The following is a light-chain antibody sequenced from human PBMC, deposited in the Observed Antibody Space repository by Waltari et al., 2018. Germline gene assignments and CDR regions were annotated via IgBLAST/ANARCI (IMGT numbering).Light chain of an antibody. J-gene: IGKJ4*01. CDR2: AFS. V-gene: IGKV3-11*01. CDR3: QQRNKWPVT. Sequence: DIVLTQSPATLSLSPGERATLSCRASQSVSNYLAWYQQKPGQAPRLLIYAFSNRATDIPARFSGSGFATDFTLTISDLKPEDIAVYYCQQRNKWPVTFGGGTKVEI. CDR1: QSVSNY.